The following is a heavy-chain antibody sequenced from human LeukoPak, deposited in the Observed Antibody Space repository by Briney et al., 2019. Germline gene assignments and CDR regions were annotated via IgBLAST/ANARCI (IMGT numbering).Heavy chain of an antibody. J-gene: IGHJ4*02. Sequence: GRSLRLSCAASGFTFSSYWMHWVRQAPGKGLVWVSRINSDGSSTSYADSVKGRFTISRDNAKNTLYLQMNSLRAEDTAVYFCARKVAGGTGYFDYWGQGTLVTVSS. CDR3: ARKVAGGTGYFDY. CDR1: GFTFSSYW. V-gene: IGHV3-74*01. D-gene: IGHD6-13*01. CDR2: INSDGSST.